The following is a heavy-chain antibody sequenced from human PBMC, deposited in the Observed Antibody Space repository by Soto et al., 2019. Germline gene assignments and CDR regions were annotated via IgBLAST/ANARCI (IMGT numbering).Heavy chain of an antibody. V-gene: IGHV1-69*13. CDR3: ARALIVGVASEYFQH. D-gene: IGHD1-26*01. J-gene: IGHJ1*01. Sequence: SVKVSCKASGGTFSSYAISWVRQAPGQGLEWMGGIIPIFGTANYAQKFQGRVTITADESTSTAYMELSSLRSEDTAVYYCARALIVGVASEYFQHWDQGTLVTVSS. CDR2: IIPIFGTA. CDR1: GGTFSSYA.